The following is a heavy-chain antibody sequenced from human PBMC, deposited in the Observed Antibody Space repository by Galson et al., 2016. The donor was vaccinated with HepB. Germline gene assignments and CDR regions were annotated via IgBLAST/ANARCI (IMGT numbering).Heavy chain of an antibody. D-gene: IGHD5-18*01. Sequence: SLRLSCAASGFTVSSNHMSWVRQAPGKGLEWVSVFYGGGTINYADSVKGRFTVSRENSENTLFLQMNSLRADDTAVYYCARLRPEYNYAYDYWGQGILVTVSS. CDR2: FYGGGTI. J-gene: IGHJ4*02. CDR1: GFTVSSNH. V-gene: IGHV3-53*01. CDR3: ARLRPEYNYAYDY.